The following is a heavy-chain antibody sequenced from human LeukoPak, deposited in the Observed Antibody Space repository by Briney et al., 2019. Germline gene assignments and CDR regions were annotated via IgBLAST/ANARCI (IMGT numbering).Heavy chain of an antibody. J-gene: IGHJ3*01. D-gene: IGHD3-3*01. Sequence: ASVKVSCKSFGYTLINYGISWLRQAPGQGREGMGWISNYNGNTNSAQKLQGRVTLTTDTSTSTAYMELRSLRSDDTAVYYCARDFNYDFRGGDAFDLWGQGTVITVSS. CDR1: GYTLINYG. V-gene: IGHV1-18*01. CDR3: ARDFNYDFRGGDAFDL. CDR2: ISNYNGNT.